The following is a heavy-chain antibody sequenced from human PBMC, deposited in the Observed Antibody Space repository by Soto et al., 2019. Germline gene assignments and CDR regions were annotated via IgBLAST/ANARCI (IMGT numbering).Heavy chain of an antibody. CDR2: IWYDGSKK. CDR1: GFTFSSYG. D-gene: IGHD2-2*01. V-gene: IGHV3-33*01. Sequence: QVQLVESGGGVVQPGRSLRLSCVASGFTFSSYGMYWVRQAPGKGLEWVALIWYDGSKKYHADSVKGRFTISRDNSKNTLYLQMNSLRAEDTAVYYCARLVRYCSSTSCQKDYYYYMDVWGKGTTVTVS. J-gene: IGHJ6*03. CDR3: ARLVRYCSSTSCQKDYYYYMDV.